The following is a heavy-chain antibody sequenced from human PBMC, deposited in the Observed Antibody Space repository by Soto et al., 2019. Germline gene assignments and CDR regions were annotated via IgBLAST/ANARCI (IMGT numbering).Heavy chain of an antibody. CDR3: ARAGVEQWLANFDY. CDR1: GGSISSGDYY. D-gene: IGHD6-19*01. J-gene: IGHJ4*02. V-gene: IGHV4-61*08. Sequence: SETLSLTCTVSGGSISSGDYYWSWIRQPPGKGLEWIGYIYYSGSTNYNPSLKSRVTISVDTSKNQFSLKLSSVTAADTAVYYCARAGVEQWLANFDYWGQGTLVTVSS. CDR2: IYYSGST.